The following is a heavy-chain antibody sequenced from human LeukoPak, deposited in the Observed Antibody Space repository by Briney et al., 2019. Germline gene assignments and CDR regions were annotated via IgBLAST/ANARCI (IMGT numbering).Heavy chain of an antibody. CDR3: AREEVMQQLNGGAFDI. CDR1: GFTFSRNY. Sequence: PGGSLRLPCAASGFTFSRNYMGWLPQPPGKALEWVSVIYSGGRTHYPDSLKGRLTISRHNCKNTLYRQMNSLRAEDTAVYYCAREEVMQQLNGGAFDIWGQGTMVTVSS. J-gene: IGHJ3*02. CDR2: IYSGGRT. D-gene: IGHD6-13*01. V-gene: IGHV3-53*01.